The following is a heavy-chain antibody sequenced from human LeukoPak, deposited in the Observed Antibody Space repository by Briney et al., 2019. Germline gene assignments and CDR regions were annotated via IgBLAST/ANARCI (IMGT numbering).Heavy chain of an antibody. Sequence: GGSLRLSCAASGFTFSSYAMSWVRQAPGKGLEWVSTISGSGGSTNYADSVKGRVTISRDNSKNTLYLQMNSLRAEDTAVYYCAKDLFSSTWYDAFDIWGQGTMVTVSS. CDR2: ISGSGGST. J-gene: IGHJ3*02. CDR3: AKDLFSSTWYDAFDI. V-gene: IGHV3-23*01. CDR1: GFTFSSYA. D-gene: IGHD6-13*01.